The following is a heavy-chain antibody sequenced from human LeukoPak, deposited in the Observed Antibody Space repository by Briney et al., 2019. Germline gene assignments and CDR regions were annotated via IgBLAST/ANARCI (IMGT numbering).Heavy chain of an antibody. Sequence: GGSLRLSCAASGFTFSDYYMSWIRQAPGKGLEWVSYISSSGSTIYYADSVKGRFTISRDNAKNSLYLQMNSLRAEDTAVYYCAREMATILENAFDIWGQGTMVTVSS. CDR2: ISSSGSTI. CDR3: AREMATILENAFDI. D-gene: IGHD5-24*01. V-gene: IGHV3-11*01. CDR1: GFTFSDYY. J-gene: IGHJ3*02.